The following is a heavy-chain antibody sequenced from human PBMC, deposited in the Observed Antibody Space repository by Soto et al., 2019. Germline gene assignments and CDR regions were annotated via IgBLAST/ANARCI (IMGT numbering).Heavy chain of an antibody. D-gene: IGHD7-27*01. J-gene: IGHJ4*02. CDR2: IYYGRST. CDR1: GDSISTDY. V-gene: IGHV4-59*08. CDR3: AKNWNWGSLVH. Sequence: PSETLSLTCTVSGDSISTDYWSWIRQSPGKGLEWIGFIYYGRSTNYNPSKKSRVNISVDTPKNLFSLKLSSVTAADTAVYYCAKNWNWGSLVHWGQGTLVTVS.